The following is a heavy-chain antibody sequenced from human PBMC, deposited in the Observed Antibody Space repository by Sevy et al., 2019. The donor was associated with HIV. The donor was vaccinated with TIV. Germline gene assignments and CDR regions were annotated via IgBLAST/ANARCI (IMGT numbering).Heavy chain of an antibody. CDR3: ARTYSSGWYDAFDI. J-gene: IGHJ3*02. CDR1: GYTFTSYG. V-gene: IGHV1-18*01. D-gene: IGHD6-19*01. Sequence: ASVKVSCKASGYTFTSYGISWVRQAPGQGLEWMGWISAYNGNTNYAQKLQGRVTMTTDISTRTAYMELRSLRSDDTAVYYCARTYSSGWYDAFDIWGQGTMVTVSS. CDR2: ISAYNGNT.